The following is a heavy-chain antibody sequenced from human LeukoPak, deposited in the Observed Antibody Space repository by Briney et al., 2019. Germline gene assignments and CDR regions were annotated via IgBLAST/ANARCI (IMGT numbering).Heavy chain of an antibody. CDR3: AREGRRDGYNSNWFDP. D-gene: IGHD5-24*01. CDR2: INPSGGST. Sequence: ASVTVSCKASGYTFTSYYMHWVRQAPGQGLEWMGLINPSGGSTSYAQKFQGRVTMTRDTSTSTVYMELSSLRSEDTAVYYCAREGRRDGYNSNWFDPWGQGTLVTVSS. V-gene: IGHV1-46*01. CDR1: GYTFTSYY. J-gene: IGHJ5*02.